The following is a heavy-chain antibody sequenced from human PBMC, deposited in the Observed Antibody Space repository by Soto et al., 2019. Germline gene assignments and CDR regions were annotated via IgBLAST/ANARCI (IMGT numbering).Heavy chain of an antibody. J-gene: IGHJ4*02. CDR2: IRKRTNSYTT. D-gene: IGHD1-1*01. CDR3: ARVPALDSLDF. V-gene: IGHV3-72*01. Sequence: EVQLVESGGGLVKPGGSLRLSCAASGFTFSNAWMSWVRQAPGKGLEWVGRIRKRTNSYTTEYAASVRGRFTISRDDSKNSLYLQMNSLRIEDTAVYYCARVPALDSLDFWGQGTLVTVSS. CDR1: GFTFSNAW.